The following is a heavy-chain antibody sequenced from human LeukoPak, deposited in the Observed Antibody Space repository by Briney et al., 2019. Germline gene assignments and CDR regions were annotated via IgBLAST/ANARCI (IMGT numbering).Heavy chain of an antibody. CDR2: INPNSGGT. D-gene: IGHD3-22*01. CDR3: ARAESITMIVVVITGFDP. J-gene: IGHJ5*02. CDR1: GYTFTGYY. Sequence: ASVKVSCEASGYTFTGYYMHWVRQAPGQGLEWMGWINPNSGGTNYAQKFQGRVTMTRDTSISTAYMELSRLRSDDTAVYYCARAESITMIVVVITGFDPWGQGTLVTVSS. V-gene: IGHV1-2*02.